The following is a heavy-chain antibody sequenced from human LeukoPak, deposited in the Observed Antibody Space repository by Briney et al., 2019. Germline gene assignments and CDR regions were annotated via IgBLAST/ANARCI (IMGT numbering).Heavy chain of an antibody. CDR3: ARLSSGGGDYDEPGLYYYYGMDV. D-gene: IGHD4-17*01. J-gene: IGHJ6*02. V-gene: IGHV4-4*09. CDR2: IHTSGST. Sequence: KTSETLSLTCTLSGGSISRYYWSWIRQPPGKGLEWVGYIHTSGSTSYNPSLKSRVTMSVDTSNNQFSLKLNSVTAADTAVYYCARLSSGGGDYDEPGLYYYYGMDVWGQGTTVTVSS. CDR1: GGSISRYY.